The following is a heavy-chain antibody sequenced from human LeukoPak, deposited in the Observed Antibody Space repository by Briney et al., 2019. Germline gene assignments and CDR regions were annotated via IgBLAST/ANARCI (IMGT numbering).Heavy chain of an antibody. J-gene: IGHJ4*02. CDR2: ISVSLI. V-gene: IGHV3-48*04. D-gene: IGHD6-13*01. CDR1: GFTFSTYS. CDR3: AKSRGIAAAPDY. Sequence: GGSLRLSCAASGFTFSTYSMNWVRQAPGKGPEWVSYISVSLIYYAESVKGRFTISRDNAKNSLYLQMNSLRAEDTALYYCAKSRGIAAAPDYWGQGTLVTVSS.